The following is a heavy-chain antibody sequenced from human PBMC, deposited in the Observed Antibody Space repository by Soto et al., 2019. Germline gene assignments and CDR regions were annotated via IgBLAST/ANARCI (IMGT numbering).Heavy chain of an antibody. V-gene: IGHV4-59*08. CDR1: GGSISSYY. D-gene: IGHD4-4*01. J-gene: IGHJ5*02. CDR3: ARRDYSLWFDP. CDR2: IYYSGST. Sequence: SETLSLTCTVSGGSISSYYWSWIRQPPGKGLEWIGYIYYSGSTNYNPSLKSRVTISVDTSKNQFSLKLSSVTAADTAVYYCARRDYSLWFDPWGQGTLVTVSS.